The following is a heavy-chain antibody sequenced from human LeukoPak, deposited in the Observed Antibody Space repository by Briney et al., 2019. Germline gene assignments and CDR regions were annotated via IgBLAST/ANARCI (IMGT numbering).Heavy chain of an antibody. Sequence: PGGSLRLSCAASGFTFSSYAMHWVRQAPGKGLEWVAVISYDGSNKYYADSVKGRFTISRDNSKNTLYLQMNSLRAEDTAVYYCAKDVGGHYYDSSGYYYGGPFDPWGQGTLVTVSS. CDR1: GFTFSSYA. V-gene: IGHV3-30-3*01. D-gene: IGHD3-22*01. CDR3: AKDVGGHYYDSSGYYYGGPFDP. J-gene: IGHJ5*02. CDR2: ISYDGSNK.